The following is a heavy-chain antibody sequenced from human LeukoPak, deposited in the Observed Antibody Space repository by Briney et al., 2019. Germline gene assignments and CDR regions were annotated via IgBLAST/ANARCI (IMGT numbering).Heavy chain of an antibody. V-gene: IGHV1-8*01. CDR3: ARRRGQHPGDDAFDI. J-gene: IGHJ3*02. D-gene: IGHD3-10*01. Sequence: GASVKVSCKASGYTFTSHDINWVRQATGQGLEWMGWMNPNSGNTGYAQKFQGRVTMTRNTSISTAYMELSSLRSEDTAVYYCARRRGQHPGDDAFDIWGQGTMVTVSS. CDR1: GYTFTSHD. CDR2: MNPNSGNT.